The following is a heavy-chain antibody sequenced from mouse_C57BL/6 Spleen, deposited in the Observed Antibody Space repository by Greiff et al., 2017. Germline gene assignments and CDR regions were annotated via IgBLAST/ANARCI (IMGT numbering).Heavy chain of an antibody. CDR2: IHPNSGST. CDR1: GYTFTSYW. V-gene: IGHV1-64*01. Sequence: QVQLQQSGAELVKPGASVKLSCKASGYTFTSYWMHWVKQRPGQGLEWIGMIHPNSGSTNYNEKFKSKATLTVDKSSSTAYMQLSSLTSEDSAVYYCARNYGSSYGYFDGWGTGTTVTVAS. D-gene: IGHD1-1*01. J-gene: IGHJ1*03. CDR3: ARNYGSSYGYFDG.